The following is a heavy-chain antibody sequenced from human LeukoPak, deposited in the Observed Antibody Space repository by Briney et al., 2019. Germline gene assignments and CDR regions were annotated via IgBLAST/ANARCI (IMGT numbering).Heavy chain of an antibody. CDR2: IYQNGNT. CDR3: GRGGIAAAASGIDY. J-gene: IGHJ4*02. Sequence: SETLSLTCAVSGGSISSGGYSWSWIRQPPGKGLEWIGYIYQNGNTYYNPSLKSRVTISVDRSKNQFSLNLSSVTAADTAVYYCGRGGIAAAASGIDYWGQGTLVTVSS. D-gene: IGHD6-13*01. V-gene: IGHV4-30-2*01. CDR1: GGSISSGGYS.